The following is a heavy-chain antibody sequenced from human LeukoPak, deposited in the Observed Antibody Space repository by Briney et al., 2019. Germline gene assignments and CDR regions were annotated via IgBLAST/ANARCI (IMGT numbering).Heavy chain of an antibody. V-gene: IGHV3-30*18. CDR3: AKGRGAFDI. D-gene: IGHD3-10*01. Sequence: GGSLRLSCVASGFTFSSYGMHWVRPAPGKGLEWVAVISNDGSNKYYADSVKGRFTISRDNTKNTLYLQMNSLRAEDTAVYYCAKGRGAFDIWGQGTMVTVSS. J-gene: IGHJ3*02. CDR1: GFTFSSYG. CDR2: ISNDGSNK.